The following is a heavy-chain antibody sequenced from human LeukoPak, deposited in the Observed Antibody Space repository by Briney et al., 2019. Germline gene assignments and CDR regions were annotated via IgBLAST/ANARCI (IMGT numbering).Heavy chain of an antibody. CDR1: GFTFSSYW. Sequence: GGSLRLFCAASGFTFSSYWMSWVRQAPGKGGEWVANIKQDGSEKYYVDSVKGRFTISRDNAKNSLYLQMNSLRAEDTAVYYCARDQHTRYCSSTSCYFDYYYGMDVWGQGTTVTVSS. V-gene: IGHV3-7*01. D-gene: IGHD2-2*01. J-gene: IGHJ6*02. CDR2: IKQDGSEK. CDR3: ARDQHTRYCSSTSCYFDYYYGMDV.